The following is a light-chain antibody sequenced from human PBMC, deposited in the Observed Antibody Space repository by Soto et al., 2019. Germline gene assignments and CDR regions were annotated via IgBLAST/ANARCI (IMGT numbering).Light chain of an antibody. CDR3: KQAYSFPIP. CDR2: GAS. J-gene: IGKJ5*01. Sequence: DLQGTQSPSSVSASVGDRVTITCRASQDIAGYLAWYKNKPGRTPEFLIHGASRLQSGVPARVSVRLSGTDINLSINSLKTEELETYYGKQAYSFPIPFGQGTRLEIK. V-gene: IGKV1D-12*01. CDR1: QDIAGY.